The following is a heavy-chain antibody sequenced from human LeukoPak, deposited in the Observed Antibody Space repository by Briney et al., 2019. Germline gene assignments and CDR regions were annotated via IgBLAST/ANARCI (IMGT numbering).Heavy chain of an antibody. CDR2: ISAYDGNT. Sequence: ASVKVSCKASGYTFSSYGISWVRQAPGHGLEWMGWISAYDGNTDYAQNLQGRVTMTTDTSTSTAYMELRSLRSDDTAVYYCARAVRGYSYAYLPYWGQGTLVTVSS. CDR3: ARAVRGYSYAYLPY. CDR1: GYTFSSYG. J-gene: IGHJ4*02. V-gene: IGHV1-18*01. D-gene: IGHD5-18*01.